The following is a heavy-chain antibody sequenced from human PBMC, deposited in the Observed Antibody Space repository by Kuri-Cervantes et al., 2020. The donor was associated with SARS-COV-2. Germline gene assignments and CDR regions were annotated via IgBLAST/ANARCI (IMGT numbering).Heavy chain of an antibody. Sequence: GGSLRLSCAASGFTFSSYEMNWVRQAPGKGLEWVSYISSSGSTIYYADSVKGRFTISRDNAKNSLYPQMNSLRAEDTAVYYCARDRNDGWFDPWGQGTLVTVSS. CDR1: GFTFSSYE. V-gene: IGHV3-48*03. D-gene: IGHD1-1*01. CDR3: ARDRNDGWFDP. J-gene: IGHJ5*02. CDR2: ISSSGSTI.